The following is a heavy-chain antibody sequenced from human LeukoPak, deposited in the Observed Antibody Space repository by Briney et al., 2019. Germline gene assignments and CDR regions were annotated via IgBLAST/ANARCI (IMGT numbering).Heavy chain of an antibody. CDR1: GYTFTSYY. V-gene: IGHV1-46*01. D-gene: IGHD2-2*01. CDR3: ARDESNCSSTSCYPSYYFDY. CDR2: INPSGGST. J-gene: IGHJ4*02. Sequence: GASVKVSCKASGYTFTSYYMHWVRQAPGQGLEWMGIINPSGGSTSYAQKFQGRVTMTRDMSTSTVYMELSSLRSEDTAVYYCARDESNCSSTSCYPSYYFDYWGQGTLVTVSS.